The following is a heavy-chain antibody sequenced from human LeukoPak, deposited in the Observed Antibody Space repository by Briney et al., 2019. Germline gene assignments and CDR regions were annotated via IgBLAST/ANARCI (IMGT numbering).Heavy chain of an antibody. CDR1: GGTFSSYA. V-gene: IGHV1-69*13. D-gene: IGHD3-9*01. Sequence: SVKVSCKASGGTFSSYAISWMRQAPGQGLEWMGGIIPIFGTANYAQKFQGRVTITADESTSTAYMELSSLRSEDTAVYYCARDHYDILTGYLYYFDYWGQGTLVTVSS. CDR3: ARDHYDILTGYLYYFDY. J-gene: IGHJ4*02. CDR2: IIPIFGTA.